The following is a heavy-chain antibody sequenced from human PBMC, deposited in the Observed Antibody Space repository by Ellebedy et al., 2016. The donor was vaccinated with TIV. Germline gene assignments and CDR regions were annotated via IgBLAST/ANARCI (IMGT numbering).Heavy chain of an antibody. CDR1: GYTFTSYG. V-gene: IGHV1-18*01. CDR3: ARSRDNYDILTGYLIGMDV. J-gene: IGHJ6*02. D-gene: IGHD3-9*01. CDR2: ISAYNGNT. Sequence: ASVKVSXXASGYTFTSYGISWVRQAPGQGLEWMGWISAYNGNTNYAQKLQGRVTMTTDTSTSTAYMELRSLRSDDTAVYYCARSRDNYDILTGYLIGMDVWGQGTTVTVSS.